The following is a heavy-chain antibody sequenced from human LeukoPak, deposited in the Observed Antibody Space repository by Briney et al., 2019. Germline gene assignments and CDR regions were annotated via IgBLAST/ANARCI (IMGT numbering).Heavy chain of an antibody. D-gene: IGHD1-26*01. J-gene: IGHJ5*02. CDR2: ISGRGDST. CDR1: GFTLSGYS. Sequence: GGPLSLSCAASGFTLSGYSMSWVRQAPGEGLEWVSAISGRGDSTYYADSVRGRFTNPRDNSKNMLYLQMSSLRAEDTAVYYCAKVSSGNNDDWFDPWGQGTLVTVSS. CDR3: AKVSSGNNDDWFDP. V-gene: IGHV3-23*01.